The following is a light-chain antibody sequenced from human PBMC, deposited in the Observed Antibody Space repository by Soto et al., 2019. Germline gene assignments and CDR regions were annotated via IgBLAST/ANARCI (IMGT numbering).Light chain of an antibody. J-gene: IGKJ1*01. Sequence: EIVMTQSPATLSVSPGERATLSCRASQTVSSNYLAWCQQRPGQAPRLLIYGASTRATGVPARFSGSGSGTEFTLTVSILQSEDFAVYYCQQYNNWPRTFGQGTKVDIK. V-gene: IGKV3-15*01. CDR3: QQYNNWPRT. CDR2: GAS. CDR1: QTVSSN.